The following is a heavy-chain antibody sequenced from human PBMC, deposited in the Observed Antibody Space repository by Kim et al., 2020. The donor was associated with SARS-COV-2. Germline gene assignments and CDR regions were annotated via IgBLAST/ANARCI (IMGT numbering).Heavy chain of an antibody. CDR3: AKDGRIAAAGPIYYYYYYGMDV. J-gene: IGHJ6*02. V-gene: IGHV3-33*06. Sequence: GGSLRHPCAASGFTFSSYGMHWVRQAPGKGLEWVAVIWYDGSNKYYADSVKGRFTISRDNSKNTLYLQMNSLRAEDTAVYYCAKDGRIAAAGPIYYYYYYGMDVWGQGTTVTVSS. D-gene: IGHD6-13*01. CDR2: IWYDGSNK. CDR1: GFTFSSYG.